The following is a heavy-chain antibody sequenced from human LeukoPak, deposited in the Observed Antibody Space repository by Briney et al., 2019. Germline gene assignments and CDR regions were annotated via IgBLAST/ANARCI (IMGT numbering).Heavy chain of an antibody. CDR1: GYTFTSYG. J-gene: IGHJ4*02. CDR2: ISAYNGNT. CDR3: ARVSRMAGPHYYFDY. V-gene: IGHV1-18*01. D-gene: IGHD6-19*01. Sequence: ASVKVSCKASGYTFTSYGISWVRQAPGQGLEWMGWISAYNGNTNYAQKLQGRVTMTTDTSTSTAYMELRSLRSDDTAVYYCARVSRMAGPHYYFDYWGQGTLVTVSS.